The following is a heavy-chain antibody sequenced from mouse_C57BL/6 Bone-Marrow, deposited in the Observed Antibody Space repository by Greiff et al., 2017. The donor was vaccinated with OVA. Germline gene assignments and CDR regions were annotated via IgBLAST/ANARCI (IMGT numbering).Heavy chain of an antibody. CDR3: AITTVVAHWYFDV. V-gene: IGHV1-77*01. CDR1: GYTFTDYY. CDR2: IGPGSGST. D-gene: IGHD1-1*01. J-gene: IGHJ1*03. Sequence: VQLQQSGAELVKPGASVKISCKASGYTFTDYYINWVKQRPGQGLEWIGKIGPGSGSTYYNEKFKGKATPTADKSSSTAYMQLSSLTSEDSAVYFCAITTVVAHWYFDVWGTGTTVTVSS.